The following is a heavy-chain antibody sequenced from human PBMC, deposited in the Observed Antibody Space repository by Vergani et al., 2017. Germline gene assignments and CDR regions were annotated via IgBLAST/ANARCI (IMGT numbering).Heavy chain of an antibody. D-gene: IGHD3-22*01. J-gene: IGHJ4*02. CDR1: GFTFSSYA. CDR2: ISYDGSNK. CDR3: ARTYYDSSGYYFRPPQGDY. Sequence: VQLVESGGGIVKPGGSLRLSCAASGFTFSSYAMHWVRQAPGKGLEWVAVISYDGSNKYYADSVKGRFTISRDNSKNTLYLQMNSLRAEDTAVYYCARTYYDSSGYYFRPPQGDYWGQGTLVTVSS. V-gene: IGHV3-30-3*01.